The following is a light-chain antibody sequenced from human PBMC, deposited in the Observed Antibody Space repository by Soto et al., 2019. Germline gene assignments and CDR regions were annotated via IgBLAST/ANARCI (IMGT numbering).Light chain of an antibody. V-gene: IGKV1-8*01. Sequence: AIRMTQSPSSFSASTGDRVTITCRASQGISSYLAWYQQKPGKAPKLLIYAASPLQSGVPSRFSGSGSVTDFPLTISCLQSEDFATYYCQQYYSYPHTFGQGTRLEIK. CDR2: AAS. CDR3: QQYYSYPHT. J-gene: IGKJ5*01. CDR1: QGISSY.